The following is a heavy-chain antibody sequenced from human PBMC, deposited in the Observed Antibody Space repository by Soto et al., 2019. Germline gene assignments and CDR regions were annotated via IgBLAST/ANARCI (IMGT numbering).Heavy chain of an antibody. CDR1: GASITGSSY. D-gene: IGHD2-8*02. CDR3: ARGMTPPGAPAWYYFYA. CDR2: FSLSGTT. Sequence: SLTCTVSGASITGSSYWSWIRQPAGKGLEWIGRFSLSGTTNYNPSLRSRVTMSADVSKNQFSLRLTSVTAADTALYYCARGMTPPGAPAWYYFYACGQRNPVPVSA. J-gene: IGHJ4*02. V-gene: IGHV4-61*02.